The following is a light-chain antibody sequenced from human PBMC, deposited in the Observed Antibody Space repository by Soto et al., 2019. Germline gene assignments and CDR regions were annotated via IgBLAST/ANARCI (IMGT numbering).Light chain of an antibody. J-gene: IGKJ1*01. V-gene: IGKV4-1*01. CDR1: QSVLYRSNNKNY. CDR3: QQYYSTPPT. CDR2: WAS. Sequence: DIVMTQSPDSLAVSLGERATINCKSSQSVLYRSNNKNYFAWYQQKPGQPPKLLIYWASTRESGVPDRFSGSGSGTDFTLTISSLQAEDVAVYYCQQYYSTPPTFGQGTKVEIK.